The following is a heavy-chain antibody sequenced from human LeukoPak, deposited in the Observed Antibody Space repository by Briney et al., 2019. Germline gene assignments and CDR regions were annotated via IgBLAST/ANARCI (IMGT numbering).Heavy chain of an antibody. CDR2: IYPSGTT. Sequence: ASETLSLTCSVFGCSVSSYYWSRIRQPAGKGLEWIGRIYPSGTTHYNPSLKSRVTMSVDTSKNQFSLKLSSVTAADTAVYYCARGYYFYAMDVWGQGTTVTVSS. V-gene: IGHV4-4*07. CDR1: GCSVSSYY. J-gene: IGHJ6*02. CDR3: ARGYYFYAMDV.